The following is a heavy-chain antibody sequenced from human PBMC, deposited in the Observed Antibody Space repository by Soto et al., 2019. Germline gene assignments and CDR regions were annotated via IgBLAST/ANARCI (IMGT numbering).Heavy chain of an antibody. V-gene: IGHV4-59*01. D-gene: IGHD4-17*01. CDR3: ARGNDYGDYYFDH. CDR1: GGSISYYY. J-gene: IGHJ4*02. Sequence: SETLSLTCTVSGGSISYYYWSWIRQPPGKGLEWIGYIYYSGSTNYNPSLKSRLTISVDTSKNQFSLKLSSATAADTAVYYCARGNDYGDYYFDHWGQGNLVTVSS. CDR2: IYYSGST.